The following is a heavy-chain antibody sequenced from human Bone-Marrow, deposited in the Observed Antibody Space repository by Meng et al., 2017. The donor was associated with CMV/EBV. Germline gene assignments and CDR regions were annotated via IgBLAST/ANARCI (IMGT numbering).Heavy chain of an antibody. D-gene: IGHD6-13*01. Sequence: VELGGFGGGVVQPGGARRLSWAASGFTVRSTYMSWVRQAPGKGLEWVSVIYSGGSTYYADSVKGRFTISRDNSKNTLYLQMNSLRAEDTAVYYCAIALAAAGTDWFDPWGQGTLVTVSS. CDR3: AIALAAAGTDWFDP. J-gene: IGHJ5*02. CDR2: IYSGGST. CDR1: GFTVRSTY. V-gene: IGHV3-66*01.